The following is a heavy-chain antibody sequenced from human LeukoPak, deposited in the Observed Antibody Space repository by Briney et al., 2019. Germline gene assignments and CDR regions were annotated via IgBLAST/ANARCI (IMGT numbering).Heavy chain of an antibody. V-gene: IGHV3-23*01. Sequence: GGSLRLSCAASGSTFSNYAMSWVRQAPGKGLEWVSAISGSGGSTYYADSVKGRFTISRDNSKNTLYLQMNSLRAEDTAVYYCAKDGEYCSSTSCSLDYWGQGTLVTASS. D-gene: IGHD2-2*01. CDR3: AKDGEYCSSTSCSLDY. CDR1: GSTFSNYA. CDR2: ISGSGGST. J-gene: IGHJ4*02.